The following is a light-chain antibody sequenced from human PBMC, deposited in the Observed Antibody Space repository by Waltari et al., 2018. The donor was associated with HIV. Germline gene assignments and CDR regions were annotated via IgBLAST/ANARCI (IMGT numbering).Light chain of an antibody. J-gene: IGKJ2*01. V-gene: IGKV3-20*01. CDR3: QQYGSSPYT. CDR1: QSVTRGF. CDR2: GAS. Sequence: EIVLTQSPGTLSLSAGDRATLSCRASQSVTRGFLAWYQQKRGQAPTHLMYGASSRAKGIPDRFSGGWSGTDFTLTISRLEPEDFAVYHCQQYGSSPYTFGQGTRLEIK.